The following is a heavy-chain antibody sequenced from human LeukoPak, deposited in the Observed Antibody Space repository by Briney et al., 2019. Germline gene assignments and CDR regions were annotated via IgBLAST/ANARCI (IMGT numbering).Heavy chain of an antibody. V-gene: IGHV4-39*01. CDR3: ARIAAPGLA. CDR2: VYYSGST. D-gene: IGHD6-25*01. J-gene: IGHJ5*02. CDR1: GASIDRSTYY. Sequence: PSETLSLTCSVSGASIDRSTYYWGWIRQPPGKGLEWIGSVYYSGSTYYNSALKSQVSISVDTSRNQFSLKLYSVTAADTSVYFCARIAAPGLAWGQGTLVTVSS.